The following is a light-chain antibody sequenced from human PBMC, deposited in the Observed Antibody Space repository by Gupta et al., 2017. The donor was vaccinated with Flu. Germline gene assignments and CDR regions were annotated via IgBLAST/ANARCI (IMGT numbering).Light chain of an antibody. CDR1: QGIKHD. CDR3: RRHKWYPGAT. CDR2: AAS. J-gene: IGKJ5*01. V-gene: IGKV1-17*01. Sequence: DIQMTQPPSSLSASVGDRVTITCRASQGIKHDLGWYKQKPGNAPKRLIYAASSWARGVPSRFSGGGNGTGLTLTISIRQLEDFASSFCRRHKWYPGATFGQGTRLDIK.